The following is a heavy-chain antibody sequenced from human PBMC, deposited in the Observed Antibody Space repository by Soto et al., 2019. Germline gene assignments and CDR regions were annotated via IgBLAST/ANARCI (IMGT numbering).Heavy chain of an antibody. J-gene: IGHJ6*02. CDR3: AKPIAARPTYYYYGMDV. CDR2: ISYDGSNK. D-gene: IGHD6-6*01. Sequence: SCAASGFTFSSYGMHWVRQAPGKGLEWVAVISYDGSNKYYADSVKGRFTISRDNSKNTLYLQMNSLRAEDTAVYYCAKPIAARPTYYYYGMDVWGQGTTVTVSS. CDR1: GFTFSSYG. V-gene: IGHV3-30*18.